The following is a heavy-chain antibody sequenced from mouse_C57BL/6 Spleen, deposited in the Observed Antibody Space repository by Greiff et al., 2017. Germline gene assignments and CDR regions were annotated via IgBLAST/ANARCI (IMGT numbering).Heavy chain of an antibody. J-gene: IGHJ2*01. CDR1: GYAFTNYL. Sequence: VHLVESGAELVRPGTSVKVSCKASGYAFTNYLIEWVKQRPGQGLEWIGVINPGSGGTNYNEKFKGKATLTVDKSSSTAYMQLSSLTSEDYAVYGCARGGDGYPDWGQGTTLTVSS. V-gene: IGHV1-54*01. D-gene: IGHD2-3*01. CDR2: INPGSGGT. CDR3: ARGGDGYPD.